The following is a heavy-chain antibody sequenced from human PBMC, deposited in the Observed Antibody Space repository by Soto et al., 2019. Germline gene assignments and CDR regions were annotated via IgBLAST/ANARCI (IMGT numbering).Heavy chain of an antibody. CDR2: ISSSSSTI. CDR1: GFTFSSYS. J-gene: IGHJ6*02. Sequence: GGSLRLSCAASGFTFSSYSMNWVRQAPGKGLEWVSYISSSSSTIYYADSVKGRFTISRDNAKNTLYLQMNSLRDEDTAVYYCASIIVGATAYYYYGMDVWGQGTTVTVSS. D-gene: IGHD1-26*01. V-gene: IGHV3-48*02. CDR3: ASIIVGATAYYYYGMDV.